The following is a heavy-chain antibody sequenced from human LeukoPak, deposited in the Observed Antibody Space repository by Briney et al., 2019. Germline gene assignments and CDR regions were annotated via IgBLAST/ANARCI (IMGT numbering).Heavy chain of an antibody. CDR3: ARRPGRDGYNWEFDY. J-gene: IGHJ4*02. CDR2: IYPGDSDT. Sequence: KYGESLKISCKASGYSFISYWIGWVRQMPGKGLEWMGIIYPGDSDTRYSPSFQGQVTISADKSISTAYLQWSSLKASDTAMYYCARRPGRDGYNWEFDYWGQGTLVTVSS. V-gene: IGHV5-51*01. D-gene: IGHD5-24*01. CDR1: GYSFISYW.